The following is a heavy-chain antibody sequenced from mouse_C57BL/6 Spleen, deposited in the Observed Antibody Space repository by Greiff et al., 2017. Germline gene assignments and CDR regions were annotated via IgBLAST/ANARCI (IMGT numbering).Heavy chain of an antibody. CDR1: GFTFSSYG. CDR2: ISSGGSYT. V-gene: IGHV5-6*01. D-gene: IGHD4-1*01. Sequence: EVMLVESGGDLVKPGGSLKLSCAASGFTFSSYGMSWVRQTPDKRLEWVATISSGGSYTYYPDSVKGRFTISRDNAKNTLYLQMSSLKSEDTAMYYCARQLTGTYWYFDVWGTGTTVTVSS. CDR3: ARQLTGTYWYFDV. J-gene: IGHJ1*03.